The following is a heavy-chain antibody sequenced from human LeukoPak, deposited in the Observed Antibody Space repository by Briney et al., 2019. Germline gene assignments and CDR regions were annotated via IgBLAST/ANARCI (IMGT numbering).Heavy chain of an antibody. J-gene: IGHJ4*02. Sequence: SETLSLTCAVYGGSFSGYYWSWIRQPPGKGLEWIGEINHSGSTNYNPSLKSRVTISVDTSKNQFPLKLSSVTAADTAVYYCARVGYGANSGWEPWGQGTLVTVSS. CDR3: ARVGYGANSGWEP. CDR2: INHSGST. CDR1: GGSFSGYY. D-gene: IGHD6-19*01. V-gene: IGHV4-34*01.